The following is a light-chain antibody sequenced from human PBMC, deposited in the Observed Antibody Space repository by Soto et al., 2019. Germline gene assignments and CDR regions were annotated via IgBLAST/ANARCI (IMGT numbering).Light chain of an antibody. CDR1: QSVSSN. V-gene: IGKV3-15*01. CDR3: QHYNNWPRT. Sequence: EIVMTQSPATLSVSPGERATLSCRASQSVSSNLAWYQQKPGQAPRLLIYGASTRANGIPARFSGSGSGTEFTLAISSLQSEDYAIYLGQHYNNWPRTLGQGTKVDIK. CDR2: GAS. J-gene: IGKJ1*01.